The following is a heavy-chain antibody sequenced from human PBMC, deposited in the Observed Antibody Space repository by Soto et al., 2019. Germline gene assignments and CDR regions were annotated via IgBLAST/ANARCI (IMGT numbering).Heavy chain of an antibody. V-gene: IGHV1-46*01. Sequence: QVQLVQSGAEVKKPGASVKVSCKASGYTFTSYYMHWVRQAPGQGLEWMGIINPSGGSTSDAQKFQGRVTMTRDTSTSTVYMELSSRRSEDTSVYYCARDQPTTVTSYYYGMDVWGQGTTVTVSS. D-gene: IGHD4-17*01. CDR3: ARDQPTTVTSYYYGMDV. CDR2: INPSGGST. CDR1: GYTFTSYY. J-gene: IGHJ6*02.